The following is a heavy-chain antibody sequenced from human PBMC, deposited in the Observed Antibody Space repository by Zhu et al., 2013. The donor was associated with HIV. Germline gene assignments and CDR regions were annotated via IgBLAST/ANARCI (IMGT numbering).Heavy chain of an antibody. D-gene: IGHD2-15*01. CDR2: INPKSGAT. CDR3: ARDPSYCSGGSCYGSGYYDSSGYSHNDY. CDR1: GYTFTGYY. J-gene: IGHJ4*02. Sequence: QVQLVESGAEVKEPGASVRVSCKASGYTFTGYYIHWVRQAPGQGLEWMGFINPKSGATNYAQKFQGRVTMTRDTSISTAYMELSRLRSDDTAVYYCARDPSYCSGGSCYGSGYYDSSGYSHNDYWGQGTLVTVSS. V-gene: IGHV1-2*02.